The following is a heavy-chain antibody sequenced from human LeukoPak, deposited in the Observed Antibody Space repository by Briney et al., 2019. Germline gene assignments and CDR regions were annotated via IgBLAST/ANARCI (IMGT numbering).Heavy chain of an antibody. J-gene: IGHJ6*02. V-gene: IGHV4-31*03. Sequence: PSQTLSLTCTVSGASISSGGCYWGWIRQLPGKGPEWIGYIYDSETTYYTPSLKSRASITVGTSNNQFSLSLNSVTAADTAVYYCARASLSVGMDVWGQGATVIVSS. CDR1: GASISSGGCY. D-gene: IGHD3-16*02. CDR2: IYDSETT. CDR3: ARASLSVGMDV.